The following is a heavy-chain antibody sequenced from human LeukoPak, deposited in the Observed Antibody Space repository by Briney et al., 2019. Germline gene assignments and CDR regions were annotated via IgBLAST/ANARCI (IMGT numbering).Heavy chain of an antibody. CDR2: FDPEDGET. Sequence: ASVKVSCKVSGYTLTELSIYWVRQSPGKRLEWRGGFDPEDGETIYAQKFRGRVTMTEDTSTDTAYMELSSLRSEDTAVYYCATDRDCSSPSCSQYGGGYWGQGTLVTVSS. CDR3: ATDRDCSSPSCSQYGGGY. D-gene: IGHD2-2*01. J-gene: IGHJ4*02. CDR1: GYTLTELS. V-gene: IGHV1-24*01.